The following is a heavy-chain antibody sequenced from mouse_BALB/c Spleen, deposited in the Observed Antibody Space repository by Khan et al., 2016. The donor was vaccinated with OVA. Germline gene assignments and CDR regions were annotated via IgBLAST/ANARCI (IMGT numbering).Heavy chain of an antibody. D-gene: IGHD1-1*01. CDR3: ARKNGSDFDY. CDR1: GYSFTGYF. V-gene: IGHV1-20*02. J-gene: IGHJ2*01. Sequence: XVQLQHSGPELVKPGASVKISCTASGYSFTGYFMNWVMQSHGKSLEWIGRINPHIGEAFYNQKFKGKATLTVDESSSTAHMELRSLASEDSAVYYCARKNGSDFDYWGQGTTLTVSS. CDR2: INPHIGEA.